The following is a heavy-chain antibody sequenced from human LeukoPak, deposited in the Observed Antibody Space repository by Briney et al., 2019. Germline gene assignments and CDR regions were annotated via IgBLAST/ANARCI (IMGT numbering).Heavy chain of an antibody. CDR2: IIGGGGST. J-gene: IGHJ4*02. Sequence: QPGGSLRLSCAASGFPFSSHGMSWVRQAPGKGLEWVSGIIGGGGSTYYADSVKGRFTISRDNSKNTLYLQMNSLRAEDTAVYYCAKVLPGGSFYSKHFDYWGQGTLVTVSS. CDR1: GFPFSSHG. D-gene: IGHD2-21*02. CDR3: AKVLPGGSFYSKHFDY. V-gene: IGHV3-23*01.